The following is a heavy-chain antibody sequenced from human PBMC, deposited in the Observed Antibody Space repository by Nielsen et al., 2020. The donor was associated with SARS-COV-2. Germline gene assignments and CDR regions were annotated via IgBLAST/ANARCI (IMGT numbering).Heavy chain of an antibody. J-gene: IGHJ4*02. Sequence: GESLKISCAASGFTFSSYGMHWARQAPGKGLEWVAVISYDGSNKYYADSVKGRFTISRDNSKNTLYLQMNSLRAEDTAVYYCAKGGLRYFDWLWAKAGDYWGQGTLVTVSS. V-gene: IGHV3-30*18. CDR3: AKGGLRYFDWLWAKAGDY. CDR2: ISYDGSNK. D-gene: IGHD3-9*01. CDR1: GFTFSSYG.